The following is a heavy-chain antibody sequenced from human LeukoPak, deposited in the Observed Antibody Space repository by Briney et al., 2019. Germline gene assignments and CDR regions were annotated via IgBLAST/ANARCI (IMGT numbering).Heavy chain of an antibody. D-gene: IGHD3-9*01. V-gene: IGHV3-30*04. Sequence: GGSLRLSSAASGFTFSSYAMHWVRQAPGKGLEWVAVISYDGSNKYYADSVKGRFTISRDNAKNPLYLQMNSLRAEDTAVYYCARSSDTYYDILTGYYGPADYWGQGTLVTVSS. J-gene: IGHJ4*02. CDR1: GFTFSSYA. CDR2: ISYDGSNK. CDR3: ARSSDTYYDILTGYYGPADY.